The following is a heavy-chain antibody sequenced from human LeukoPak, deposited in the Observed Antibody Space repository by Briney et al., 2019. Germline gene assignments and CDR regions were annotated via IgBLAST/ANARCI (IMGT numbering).Heavy chain of an antibody. Sequence: GRSLRLSCAASGFTFSSYGMHWVRQAPGKGLEWVAVISYDGSNKYYADSVKGRFTISRDNAKNSLYLQMNSLRAEDTAVYYCASDYGSGSYPEYWGQGTLVTVSS. V-gene: IGHV3-30*03. CDR3: ASDYGSGSYPEY. D-gene: IGHD3-10*01. CDR2: ISYDGSNK. J-gene: IGHJ4*02. CDR1: GFTFSSYG.